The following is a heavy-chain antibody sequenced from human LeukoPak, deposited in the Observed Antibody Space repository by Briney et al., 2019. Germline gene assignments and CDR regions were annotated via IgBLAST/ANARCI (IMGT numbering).Heavy chain of an antibody. CDR2: INTNTGNP. J-gene: IGHJ3*02. V-gene: IGHV7-4-1*02. CDR3: ARDKGSGSQFGDAFDI. D-gene: IGHD3-10*01. Sequence: GASVKVSCKASGYTFTSYAMNWVRQAPGQGLEWMGWINTNTGNPTYAQGFTGRFVFSLDTSVSTAYLQISSLKAEDTAVYYCARDKGSGSQFGDAFDIWGHGTMVTVSS. CDR1: GYTFTSYA.